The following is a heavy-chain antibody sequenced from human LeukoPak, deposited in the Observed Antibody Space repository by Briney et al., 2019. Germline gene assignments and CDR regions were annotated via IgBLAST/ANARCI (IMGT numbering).Heavy chain of an antibody. J-gene: IGHJ6*02. CDR1: GGSFSGYY. CDR3: ATIVVARYYYYGMDV. D-gene: IGHD3-22*01. V-gene: IGHV4-34*01. CDR2: INHSGST. Sequence: SETLSLTCAVYGGSFSGYYWSWIRQPPGKGLEWIGEINHSGSTNYNPSLKSRVTISVDTSKNQFSLKLSSVTAADTAVYYCATIVVARYYYYGMDVWGQGTTVTVSS.